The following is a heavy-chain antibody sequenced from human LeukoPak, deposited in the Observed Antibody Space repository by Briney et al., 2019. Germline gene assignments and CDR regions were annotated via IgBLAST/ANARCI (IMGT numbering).Heavy chain of an antibody. CDR2: IKPDGSQT. J-gene: IGHJ4*02. CDR3: SRGPSTTLTHY. CDR1: GFAFRSYL. D-gene: IGHD1-1*01. Sequence: PGGSLRLSCAASGFAFRSYLTTSVPQAPGKGLERVANIKPDGSQTNSTHSVKGRFTISRDNAKNSLYLQMSGLRAEDTAAYYCSRGPSTTLTHYWGQGTLVTVSS. V-gene: IGHV3-7*02.